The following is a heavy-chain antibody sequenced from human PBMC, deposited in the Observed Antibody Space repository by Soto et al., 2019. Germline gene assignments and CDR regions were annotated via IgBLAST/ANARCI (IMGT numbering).Heavy chain of an antibody. V-gene: IGHV3-20*04. CDR3: ARVPPGGYSGYDSAFDI. CDR2: INWNGGST. D-gene: IGHD5-12*01. J-gene: IGHJ3*02. Sequence: EVQLVESGGGVVRPGGSLRLSCAASGFTFDDYGMSWVRQAPGKGLEWVSGINWNGGSTGYADSVKGRFTISRDNAKNSLYLQMNSLRAEDTALYYCARVPPGGYSGYDSAFDIWGQGTMVIVSS. CDR1: GFTFDDYG.